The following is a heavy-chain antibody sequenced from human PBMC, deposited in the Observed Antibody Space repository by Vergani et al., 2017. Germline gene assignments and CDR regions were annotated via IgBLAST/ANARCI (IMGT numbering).Heavy chain of an antibody. Sequence: QVQLQESGPGLVKPSQTLSLTCTVSGGSISSGGYYWSWIRQHPGKGLEWIGYIYYSGGTYYNPSLKSRVTIAVDTSKNQFSLKLSSVTAADTAVYYCARGRATKDYGDYLNGFDPWGQGTLVTGSS. CDR1: GGSISSGGYY. CDR3: ARGRATKDYGDYLNGFDP. J-gene: IGHJ5*02. D-gene: IGHD4-17*01. CDR2: IYYSGGT. V-gene: IGHV4-31*03.